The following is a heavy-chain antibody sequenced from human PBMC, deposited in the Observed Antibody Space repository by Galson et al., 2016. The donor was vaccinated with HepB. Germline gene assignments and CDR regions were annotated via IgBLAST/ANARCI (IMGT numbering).Heavy chain of an antibody. D-gene: IGHD3-16*01. J-gene: IGHJ6*02. CDR2: IWYDGSNK. CDR3: ARGSHDSFMDV. CDR1: GFTFSHFG. Sequence: SLRLSCAASGFTFSHFGMHWVRQAPGKGLEWVAFIWYDGSNKYYGDSVKGRFTISRDNSKNIQYLYMNSLRAEDTAVYYCARGSHDSFMDVWGQGTTVTVSS. V-gene: IGHV3-33*01.